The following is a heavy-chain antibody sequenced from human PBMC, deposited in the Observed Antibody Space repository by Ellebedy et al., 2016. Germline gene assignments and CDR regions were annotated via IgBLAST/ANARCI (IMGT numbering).Heavy chain of an antibody. Sequence: GESLKISCAASGFTFSSYAMSWVRQAPGKGLEWVSVIYSGGSTYYADSVKGRFTISRDNAKNTLYLQMNSLRAEDTAVYYCARGEGRNEFWSAYWGQGTLVTVSS. CDR3: ARGEGRNEFWSAY. D-gene: IGHD3-3*01. CDR1: GFTFSSYA. J-gene: IGHJ4*02. CDR2: IYSGGST. V-gene: IGHV3-66*01.